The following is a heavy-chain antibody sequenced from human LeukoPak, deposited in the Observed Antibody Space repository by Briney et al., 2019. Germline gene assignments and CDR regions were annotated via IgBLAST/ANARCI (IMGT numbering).Heavy chain of an antibody. CDR2: LSSTGTT. Sequence: GGSLRLSCAPSGISFSSLGMSWVRQPPEKGLEGASTLSSTGTTFYAGSVKGRFTISRANSENTLYLQMDSLTAEDTALYYCARVGYSSAWYFFNFWGQGTLVTVSS. CDR3: ARVGYSSAWYFFNF. J-gene: IGHJ4*02. CDR1: GISFSSLG. V-gene: IGHV3-23*01. D-gene: IGHD6-13*01.